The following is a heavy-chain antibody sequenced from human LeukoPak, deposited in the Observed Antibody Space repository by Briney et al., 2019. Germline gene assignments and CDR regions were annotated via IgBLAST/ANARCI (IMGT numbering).Heavy chain of an antibody. CDR3: ARGGLAPPDAFDI. J-gene: IGHJ3*02. D-gene: IGHD1-14*01. CDR2: INPHSGGT. V-gene: IGHV1-2*04. Sequence: ASVKFSCKASAYTFTGYYMHWVRQAPGQGLEWMGWINPHSGGTNYAQKFQGWVTMTRDTSISTAYMELSRLRSDDTAVYYCARGGLAPPDAFDIWGQGTMVTVSS. CDR1: AYTFTGYY.